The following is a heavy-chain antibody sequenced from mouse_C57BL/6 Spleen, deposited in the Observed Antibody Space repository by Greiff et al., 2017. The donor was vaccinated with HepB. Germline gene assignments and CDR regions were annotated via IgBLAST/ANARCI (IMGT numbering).Heavy chain of an antibody. CDR1: GYTFTSYG. D-gene: IGHD1-1*01. Sequence: VQLQESGAELARPGASVKLSCKASGYTFTSYGISWVKQRTGQGLEWIGEIYPRSGNTYYNEKFKGKATLTADKSSSTAYMELRSLTSEDSAVYFCARCGGYYGSSYVDYWGQGTTLTVAS. CDR2: IYPRSGNT. V-gene: IGHV1-81*01. J-gene: IGHJ2*01. CDR3: ARCGGYYGSSYVDY.